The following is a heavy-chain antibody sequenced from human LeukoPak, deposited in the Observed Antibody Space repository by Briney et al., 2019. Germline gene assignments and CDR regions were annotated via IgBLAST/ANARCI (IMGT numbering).Heavy chain of an antibody. D-gene: IGHD3-22*01. CDR2: ISSSGSTI. Sequence: GGSLRLSCAASGFTFSDYYMSWIRPAPGKGLEWVSYISSSGSTIYYADSVKGRFTISRDNAKNSLYLQMNSLRAEDTAVYYCARAYDSSGPDAFDIWGQGTTVTVSS. CDR1: GFTFSDYY. CDR3: ARAYDSSGPDAFDI. J-gene: IGHJ3*02. V-gene: IGHV3-11*01.